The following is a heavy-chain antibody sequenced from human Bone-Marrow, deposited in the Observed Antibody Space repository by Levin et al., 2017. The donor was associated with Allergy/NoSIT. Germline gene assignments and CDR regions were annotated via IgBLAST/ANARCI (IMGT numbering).Heavy chain of an antibody. D-gene: IGHD3-22*01. CDR2: IYYSGST. V-gene: IGHV4-31*03. CDR1: GGSISSGGYY. Sequence: SQTLSLTCTVSGGSISSGGYYWSWIRQHPGKGLEWIGYIYYSGSTYYNPSLKSRVTISVDTSKNQFSLKLSSVTAADTAVYYCARGGDDSSGYNPPLEYWGQGTLVTVSS. CDR3: ARGGDDSSGYNPPLEY. J-gene: IGHJ4*02.